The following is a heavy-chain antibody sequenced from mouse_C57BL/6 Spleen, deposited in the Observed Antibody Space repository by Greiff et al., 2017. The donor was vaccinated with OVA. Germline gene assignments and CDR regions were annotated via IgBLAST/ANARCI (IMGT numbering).Heavy chain of an antibody. CDR2: ISDGGSYT. CDR1: GFTFSSYA. CDR3: ARYGHYAMDY. Sequence: EVMLVESGGGLVKPGGSLKLSCAASGFTFSSYAMSWVRQTPEKRLEWVATISDGGSYTYYPSNVKGRFTISRDNAKNNLYLQMSHLKSEDTAMYYCARYGHYAMDYWGQGTSVTVSS. V-gene: IGHV5-4*03. D-gene: IGHD1-1*02. J-gene: IGHJ4*01.